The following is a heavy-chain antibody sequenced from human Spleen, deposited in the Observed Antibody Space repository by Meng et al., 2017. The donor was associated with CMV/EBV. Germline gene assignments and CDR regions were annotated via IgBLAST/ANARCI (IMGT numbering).Heavy chain of an antibody. CDR3: ARGPNYPGY. V-gene: IGHV4-34*01. D-gene: IGHD5-24*01. J-gene: IGHJ4*02. CDR1: GGSFTGYY. CDR2: INYLGSR. Sequence: LSLTCAVYGGSFTGYYWSWIRQCPGKGLEWIGEINYLGSRDYNPSLESRLSISVDTSQKQFYLSLKSVTAADTGVYYCARGPNYPGYWSQGALVTVSS.